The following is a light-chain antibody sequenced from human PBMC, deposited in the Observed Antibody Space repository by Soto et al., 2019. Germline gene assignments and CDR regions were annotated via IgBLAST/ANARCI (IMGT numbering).Light chain of an antibody. CDR1: QDIRKS. CDR3: QQHADLPLT. J-gene: IGKJ4*01. V-gene: IGKV1-33*01. CDR2: DAS. Sequence: DIQVTQSPSSLSASVQDRVTITCQTSQDIRKSLNWYQHRPGKAPKLLIYDASWLETGVPSRFSGSGSGTHFTFTIASLQPEAIATYCCQQHADLPLTFGEGTKVEMK.